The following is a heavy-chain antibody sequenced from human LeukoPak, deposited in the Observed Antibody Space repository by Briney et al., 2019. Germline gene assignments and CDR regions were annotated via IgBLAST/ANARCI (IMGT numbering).Heavy chain of an antibody. J-gene: IGHJ4*02. Sequence: PGGSLRLSCGASGFTFSSYGMHWVRQAPGKGLEWVTFIRYDGSNKYYADSVKGRFTISRDNSKNTLYLQMNSLRAEDTAVYYCAKDYDIVVVVAASDYWGQGTLVTVSS. CDR2: IRYDGSNK. CDR3: AKDYDIVVVVAASDY. D-gene: IGHD2-15*01. V-gene: IGHV3-30*02. CDR1: GFTFSSYG.